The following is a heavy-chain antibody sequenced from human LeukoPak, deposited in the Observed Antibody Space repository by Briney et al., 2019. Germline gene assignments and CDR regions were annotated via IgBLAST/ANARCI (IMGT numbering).Heavy chain of an antibody. D-gene: IGHD4-17*01. Sequence: SQTLSPTCTVSGGSISSGGYYWSWIRQHPGKGLEWIGYIYYSGSTCYNPSLKSRITISVDTSKNQFSLKLSSVTAADTAVYYCARVHGDYTGSFDYWGQGTLVTVSS. CDR1: GGSISSGGYY. J-gene: IGHJ4*02. CDR2: IYYSGST. V-gene: IGHV4-31*03. CDR3: ARVHGDYTGSFDY.